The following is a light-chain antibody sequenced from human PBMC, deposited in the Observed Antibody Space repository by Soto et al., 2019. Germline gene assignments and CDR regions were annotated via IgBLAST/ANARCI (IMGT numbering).Light chain of an antibody. CDR2: AAS. CDR3: QQFNSYLLT. Sequence: DIQLTQSPSFLSASVGDRVTITCRASQGISSYLAWYQQKPGKAPKLLIYAASTLQSGVPSRFSGSGSGTEFTLTISSLQPEDFATYYCQQFNSYLLTFGQGTRLEIK. CDR1: QGISSY. V-gene: IGKV1-9*01. J-gene: IGKJ5*01.